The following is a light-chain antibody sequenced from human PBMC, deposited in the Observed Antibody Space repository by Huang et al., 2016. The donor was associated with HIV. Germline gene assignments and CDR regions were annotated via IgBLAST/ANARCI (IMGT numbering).Light chain of an antibody. CDR1: QRVSSSY. J-gene: IGKJ3*01. Sequence: EIVLTQSPGTLSLSPGERATLSCRASQRVSSSYLAWYQQKPGQAPRLLIYGAASRATGTPDRFSGSGSGTDFTLTISRLEPEDVAVYYCQQYGSSPLSFGPGTKVDIK. CDR2: GAA. CDR3: QQYGSSPLS. V-gene: IGKV3-20*01.